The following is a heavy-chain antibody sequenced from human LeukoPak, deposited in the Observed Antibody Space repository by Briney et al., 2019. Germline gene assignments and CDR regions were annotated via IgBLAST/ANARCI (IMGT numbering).Heavy chain of an antibody. CDR3: ARAPSRGWYVYYYYYMDV. D-gene: IGHD6-19*01. CDR1: GFTFSSYW. J-gene: IGHJ6*03. V-gene: IGHV3-7*01. Sequence: GGSLRLSCAASGFTFSSYWMSWVRQAPGKGLEWVANIKQDGSEKYYVDSVKGRFTVSRDNAKNSLYLQMNSLRAEDTAVYYCARAPSRGWYVYYYYYMDVWGKGTTVTVSS. CDR2: IKQDGSEK.